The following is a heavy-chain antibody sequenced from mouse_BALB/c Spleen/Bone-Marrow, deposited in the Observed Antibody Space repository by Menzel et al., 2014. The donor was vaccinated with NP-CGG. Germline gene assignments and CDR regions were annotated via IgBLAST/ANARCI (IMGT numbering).Heavy chain of an antibody. CDR2: INPDSSTI. Sequence: EVQLQQSGGGLVQPGGSLKLSCAASGFDFSRYWMSWVRQVPGKGLGWIGEINPDSSTINYTPSLKDKFIISRDNAKNTLYLQMSKVRSEDTALYYCARLNYYGNLFVWGAGTTVTVSS. CDR1: GFDFSRYW. V-gene: IGHV4-1*02. CDR3: ARLNYYGNLFV. J-gene: IGHJ1*01. D-gene: IGHD1-1*01.